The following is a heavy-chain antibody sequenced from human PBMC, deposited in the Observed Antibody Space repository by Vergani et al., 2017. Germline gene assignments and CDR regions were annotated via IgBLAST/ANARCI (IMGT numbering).Heavy chain of an antibody. CDR3: ARDGSYDFWSGYGDNWFDP. J-gene: IGHJ5*02. CDR1: GYSFTSYW. Sequence: EVQLVQSGAEVKKPGESLKISCKGSGYSFTSYWIGWVRQMPGKGLEWMGIIYPGDSDTRYSPSFQGQVTISADKSKNQFSLKLSSVTAADTAVYYCARDGSYDFWSGYGDNWFDPWGQGTLVTVSS. CDR2: IYPGDSDT. V-gene: IGHV5-51*03. D-gene: IGHD3-3*01.